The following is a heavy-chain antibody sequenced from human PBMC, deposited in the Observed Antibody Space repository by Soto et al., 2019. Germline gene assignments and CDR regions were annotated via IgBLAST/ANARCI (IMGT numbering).Heavy chain of an antibody. Sequence: QVQLVQSGAEEEKPGASVKVYCKASGYTFTSYAMHWVRQAPGQRLEWMGWINAGNGNTKYSQKFQGRVTITRDTSASTAYMELSSLRSEDTAVYYCARSSGYYLIDDYWGQGTLVTVSS. J-gene: IGHJ4*02. CDR1: GYTFTSYA. CDR2: INAGNGNT. V-gene: IGHV1-3*05. D-gene: IGHD3-22*01. CDR3: ARSSGYYLIDDY.